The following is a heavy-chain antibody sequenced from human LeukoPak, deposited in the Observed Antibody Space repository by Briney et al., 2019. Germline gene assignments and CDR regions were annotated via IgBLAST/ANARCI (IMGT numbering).Heavy chain of an antibody. CDR3: ARRRYYDGSGYLE. V-gene: IGHV4-39*01. J-gene: IGHJ1*01. D-gene: IGHD3-22*01. CDR1: GDSVSRSDSY. Sequence: SEALSLTCSVSGDSVSRSDSYWDWIRQPPGKGLEWIGTIYYSGRTYYSPSLKSRVTMSVDPSNNQFSLNLRSVTAADTAVYYCARRRYYDGSGYLEWGQGTLLSVSS. CDR2: IYYSGRT.